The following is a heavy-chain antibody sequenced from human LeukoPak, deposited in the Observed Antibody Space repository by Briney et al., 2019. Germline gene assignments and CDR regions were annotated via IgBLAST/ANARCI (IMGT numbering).Heavy chain of an antibody. D-gene: IGHD3-22*01. CDR1: GGSISSYY. Sequence: SETLSLTCTVSGGSISSYYWSWIRQPPGKGLEWIGYIYYSGSTNYNPSLKSRVTISVDTSKNQFSLKLGSVTAADTAVYYCARRGYYDSSGYYFDYWGQGTLVTVSS. V-gene: IGHV4-59*01. CDR2: IYYSGST. CDR3: ARRGYYDSSGYYFDY. J-gene: IGHJ4*02.